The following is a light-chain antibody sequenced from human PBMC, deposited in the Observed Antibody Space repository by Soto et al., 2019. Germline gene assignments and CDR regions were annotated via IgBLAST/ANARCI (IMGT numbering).Light chain of an antibody. V-gene: IGLV2-14*01. CDR3: SSYTTSSTVV. CDR1: SSDVGVFHY. Sequence: QSVLTQPASVSGSPGQSITLSCTGTSSDVGVFHYVSWYQQHTGKAPKLLIYEVNNRPSGVSNRFSGSKSGNTASLTISGLQAEVEADYYCSSYTTSSTVVFGGGTTLTVL. CDR2: EVN. J-gene: IGLJ2*01.